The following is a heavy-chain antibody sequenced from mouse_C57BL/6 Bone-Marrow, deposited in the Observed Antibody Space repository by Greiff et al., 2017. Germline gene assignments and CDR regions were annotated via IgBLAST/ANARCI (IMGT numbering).Heavy chain of an antibody. Sequence: EVKLVESGGGLVKPGGSLKLSCAASGFTFSSYAMSWVRQTPEKRLEWVATISDGGSYTYYPDNVKGRFTISRDNAKNNLYLQMSHLQSEDTAMYYCARWMDFDYWGQGTTLTVSS. V-gene: IGHV5-4*03. CDR3: ARWMDFDY. CDR1: GFTFSSYA. CDR2: ISDGGSYT. J-gene: IGHJ2*01. D-gene: IGHD2-3*01.